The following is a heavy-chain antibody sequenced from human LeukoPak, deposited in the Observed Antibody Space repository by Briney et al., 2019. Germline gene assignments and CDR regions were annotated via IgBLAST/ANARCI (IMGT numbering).Heavy chain of an antibody. Sequence: GASVTVSFTASGGTFSSYAISWVRQAPGQGLEWIGGIIPIFGTANCAQKFQGRVTITADESTSTAYMELSSLRSEDTAVYYCARGYCSGGSCYPGSHYYGMDVWGQGTTVTVSS. V-gene: IGHV1-69*13. CDR2: IIPIFGTA. D-gene: IGHD2-15*01. J-gene: IGHJ6*02. CDR1: GGTFSSYA. CDR3: ARGYCSGGSCYPGSHYYGMDV.